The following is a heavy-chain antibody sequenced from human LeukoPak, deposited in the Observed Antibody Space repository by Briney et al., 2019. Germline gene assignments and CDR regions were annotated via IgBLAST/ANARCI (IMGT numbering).Heavy chain of an antibody. CDR1: GGSISSYY. V-gene: IGHV4-4*07. CDR2: IYTSGST. D-gene: IGHD3-3*01. CDR3: ARHGSWSDGIDY. J-gene: IGHJ4*02. Sequence: SETLSLTCTVFGGSISSYYWSWIRQPAGKGLEWIGRIYTSGSTNYNPSLKSRVTISVDKSKNQFSLKLSSVTAADTAVYYCARHGSWSDGIDYWGQGTLVTVSS.